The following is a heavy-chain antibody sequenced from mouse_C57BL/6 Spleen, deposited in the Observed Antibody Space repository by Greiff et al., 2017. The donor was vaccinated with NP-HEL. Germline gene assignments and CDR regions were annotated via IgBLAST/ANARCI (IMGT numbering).Heavy chain of an antibody. CDR3: AREYYGSSYEKAWFAY. CDR2: IDPSDSET. CDR1: GYTFTSYW. V-gene: IGHV1-52*01. J-gene: IGHJ3*01. D-gene: IGHD1-1*01. Sequence: QVQLQQPGAELVRPGSSVKLSCKASGYTFTSYWMHWVKQRPLQGLEWIGNIDPSDSETHYNQKFKDKATLTVDKSSSTAYMQLSSLTSEDSAVYYCAREYYGSSYEKAWFAYWGQGTLVTVSA.